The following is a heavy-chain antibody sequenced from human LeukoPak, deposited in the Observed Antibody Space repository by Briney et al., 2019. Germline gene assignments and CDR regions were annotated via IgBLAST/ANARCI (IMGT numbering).Heavy chain of an antibody. CDR1: GGSFSAYY. Sequence: KPSETLSLTCAVYGGSFSAYYWSWVRQPPQKGLEWIGEINHSGSTNYNPSLKSRVTISVDTSKNQFSLQLSSVTAADAAVYYCASYDFWSGYFFDYWGQGTLVTVSS. D-gene: IGHD3-3*01. CDR3: ASYDFWSGYFFDY. CDR2: INHSGST. V-gene: IGHV4-34*01. J-gene: IGHJ4*02.